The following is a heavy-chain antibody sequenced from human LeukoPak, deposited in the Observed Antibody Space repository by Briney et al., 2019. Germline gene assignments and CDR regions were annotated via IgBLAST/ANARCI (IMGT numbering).Heavy chain of an antibody. Sequence: PSETLSLTCTVSGGSISSYYWSWIRQPAGKGLEWIGRIYTSGSTNYDPSLKSRVTISVDTSKNQFSLKLSSVTVADTAVYYCARVGGSSSWYGRIVWGQGTLVTVSS. CDR2: IYTSGST. J-gene: IGHJ4*02. CDR1: GGSISSYY. CDR3: ARVGGSSSWYGRIV. V-gene: IGHV4-4*07. D-gene: IGHD6-13*01.